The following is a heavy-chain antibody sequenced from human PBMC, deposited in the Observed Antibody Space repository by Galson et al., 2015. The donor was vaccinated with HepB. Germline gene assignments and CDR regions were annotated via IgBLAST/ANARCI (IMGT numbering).Heavy chain of an antibody. D-gene: IGHD3-3*01. CDR2: INPNGGST. Sequence: SVKVSCKASGYTFTNYYIHWVRQAPGQGLEWMGLINPNGGSTTYAHPFQGRVAITRDTSTNTVYMQLSSLRSEDRAIYFCARDGGGSSGYLYSTDFWGQGALVTVSS. J-gene: IGHJ4*02. CDR1: GYTFTNYY. V-gene: IGHV1-46*01. CDR3: ARDGGGSSGYLYSTDF.